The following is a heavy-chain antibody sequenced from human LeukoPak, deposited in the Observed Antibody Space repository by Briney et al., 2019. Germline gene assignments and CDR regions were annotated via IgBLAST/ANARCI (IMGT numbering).Heavy chain of an antibody. CDR1: GGTFSSYA. J-gene: IGHJ3*02. CDR2: INTNTGNP. Sequence: ASVKVSCKASGGTFSSYAMNWVRQAPGQGLEWMGWINTNTGNPTYAQGFTGRFVFSLDTSVSTAYLQISSLKAEDTAVYYCASPFIAVAGTGDAFDIWGQGTMVTVSP. CDR3: ASPFIAVAGTGDAFDI. V-gene: IGHV7-4-1*02. D-gene: IGHD6-19*01.